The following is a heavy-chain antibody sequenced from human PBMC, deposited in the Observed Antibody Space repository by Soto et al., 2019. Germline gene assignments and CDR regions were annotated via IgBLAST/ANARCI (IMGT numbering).Heavy chain of an antibody. CDR1: GGSFTSNNW. V-gene: IGHV4-4*02. J-gene: IGHJ4*02. CDR2: IYRTGST. Sequence: QVQLQESGPGLVKASGTLSLTCAVSGGSFTSNNWWTWVRQPPGQGLEWIGEIYRTGSTNYNPSLKSRVTISLAKSENQFSLKVTSLTAADTAVYYCASRDPGTSVDYWGQGTLVTVSS. D-gene: IGHD1-7*01. CDR3: ASRDPGTSVDY.